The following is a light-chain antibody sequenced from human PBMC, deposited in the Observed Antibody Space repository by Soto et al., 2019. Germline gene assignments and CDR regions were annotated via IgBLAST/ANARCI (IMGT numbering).Light chain of an antibody. CDR1: QGISSY. J-gene: IGKJ5*01. CDR3: QQHGQWPIT. Sequence: DIQLTQSTSFLSASVGDRVTITCRASQGISSYLAWYQQRPGKAPKFLMYAAPTLQSGVPSRFSGSGSGTEFALTISSLQPEDFATYYCQQHGQWPITFGQGTRLEI. CDR2: AAP. V-gene: IGKV1-9*01.